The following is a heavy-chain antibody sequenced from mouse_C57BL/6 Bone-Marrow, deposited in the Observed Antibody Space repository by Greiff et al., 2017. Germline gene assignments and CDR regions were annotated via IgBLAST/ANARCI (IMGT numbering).Heavy chain of an antibody. V-gene: IGHV2-5*01. J-gene: IGHJ1*03. CDR2: IWRGGST. D-gene: IGHD2-4*01. CDR1: GFSLTSYG. CDR3: AKNRGYDYDRYFDV. Sequence: QVQLKQSGPGLVQPSQSLSITCTVSGFSLTSYGVHWVRQSPGKGLEWLGVIWRGGSTDYNAAFMSRLSITKDNSKSQVFLKMNSLQADDTAIYYCAKNRGYDYDRYFDVWGTGTTVTVSS.